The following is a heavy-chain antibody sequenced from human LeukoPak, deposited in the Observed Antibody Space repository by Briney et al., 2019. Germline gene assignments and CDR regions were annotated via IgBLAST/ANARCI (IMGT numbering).Heavy chain of an antibody. CDR2: ISSSGSTI. Sequence: GGSMRLSCAASGFTFGDYYISWIRQAPGKGLEWVSYISSSGSTIYYADSVKGRFTISRGNAKNSLYPQMNSLRAEDTAVYYCARVASGGIAVAGTWFDPWGQGTLVTVSS. CDR1: GFTFGDYY. V-gene: IGHV3-11*01. J-gene: IGHJ5*02. CDR3: ARVASGGIAVAGTWFDP. D-gene: IGHD6-19*01.